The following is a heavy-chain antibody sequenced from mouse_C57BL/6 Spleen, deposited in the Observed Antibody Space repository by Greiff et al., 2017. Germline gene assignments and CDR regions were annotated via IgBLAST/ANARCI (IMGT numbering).Heavy chain of an antibody. V-gene: IGHV1-26*01. D-gene: IGHD1-1*01. Sequence: VQLQQSGPELVKPGASVKISCKASGYTFTDYYMNWVKQSHGKSLEWIGDINPNNGGTSYNQKFKGKATLTVDKSSSTAYMELRSLTSEDSAVYYCARWDYYGSRDYWGQGTTLTVSS. CDR1: GYTFTDYY. CDR2: INPNNGGT. CDR3: ARWDYYGSRDY. J-gene: IGHJ2*01.